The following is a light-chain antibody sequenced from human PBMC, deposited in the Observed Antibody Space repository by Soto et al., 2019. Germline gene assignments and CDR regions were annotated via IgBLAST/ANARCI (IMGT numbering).Light chain of an antibody. J-gene: IGLJ1*01. V-gene: IGLV3-21*01. Sequence: SYELTQSPSLSVAPGQTATITCGGNNIGSKSVNWYQQKAGQAPVLVMSYDSDRPSGIPERFSGSNSGNTATLTLSRVESGDEADYFCQVWDTDKDHHVFGSGTKLTVL. CDR2: YDS. CDR1: NIGSKS. CDR3: QVWDTDKDHHV.